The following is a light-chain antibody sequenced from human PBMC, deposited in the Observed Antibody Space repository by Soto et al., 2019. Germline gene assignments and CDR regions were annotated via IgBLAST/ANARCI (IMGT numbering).Light chain of an antibody. CDR3: QQYHGFW. Sequence: EIVLTQSPATLSLSPGERATLSCRASQSVSSYLAWYQQKPGQAPRLLIYDASNRATGIPARFSGSGSGTDFTLTISSLEPEDFAVYYCQQYHGFWFGQGTKVEIE. CDR1: QSVSSY. V-gene: IGKV3-11*01. J-gene: IGKJ1*01. CDR2: DAS.